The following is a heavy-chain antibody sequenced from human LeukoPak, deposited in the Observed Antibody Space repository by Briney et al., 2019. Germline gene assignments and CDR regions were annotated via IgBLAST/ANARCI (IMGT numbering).Heavy chain of an antibody. J-gene: IGHJ5*02. CDR3: ARQPNIVVVDNWFDP. CDR1: GGSITSSGFY. Sequence: SDTLSLTCTVSGGSITSSGFYWGWIRQPPGKGLEWIGNIYYGGSAYYNPSLKSRVTISVDTSKNQFSLKLSSVTAADTAVYYCARQPNIVVVDNWFDPWARELWSPSPQ. CDR2: IYYGGSA. V-gene: IGHV4-39*07. D-gene: IGHD2-15*01.